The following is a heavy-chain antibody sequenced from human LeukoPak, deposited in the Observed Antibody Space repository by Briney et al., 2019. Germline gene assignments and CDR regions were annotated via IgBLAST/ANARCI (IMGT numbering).Heavy chain of an antibody. CDR2: IYHSGST. D-gene: IGHD3-22*01. J-gene: IGHJ5*02. CDR3: ARDYSFYDSSGYHWFDP. CDR1: GGSISSSNW. V-gene: IGHV4-4*02. Sequence: PSETLSLTCAVSGGSISSSNWWSWVRQPPGKGLEWIGEIYHSGSTNYNPSLKSRVTISVDKSKNQFSLKLSSVTAADTAVYYCARDYSFYDSSGYHWFDPWGQGTLVTVSS.